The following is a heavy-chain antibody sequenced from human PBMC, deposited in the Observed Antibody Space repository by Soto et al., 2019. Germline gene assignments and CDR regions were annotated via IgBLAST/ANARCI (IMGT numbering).Heavy chain of an antibody. CDR3: ASPGRYYDSWSAYYSPKKGGLDV. Sequence: SETLSLTSAVYGGASTCYYWSWVRQTPGKGREWIGEIDHSGGTNHNPSLKSRVTILVYTSNNHPSRKLTSVTGADTAVYYCASPGRYYDSWSAYYSPKKGGLDVWGQGTTVTDS. CDR1: GGASTCYY. V-gene: IGHV4-34*01. CDR2: IDHSGGT. J-gene: IGHJ6*02. D-gene: IGHD3-3*01.